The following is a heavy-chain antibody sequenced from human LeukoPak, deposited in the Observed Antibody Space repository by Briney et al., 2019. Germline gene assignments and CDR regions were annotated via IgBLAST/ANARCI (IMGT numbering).Heavy chain of an antibody. CDR2: MYYRGTT. Sequence: SETLSLTCTVSGGSISSSTYYWGWVRQPPGKSLEWIGSMYYRGTTYYNPSFESRVTISVDTSKNQFSLKLSSVTAADTAVYYCARDLPHTVTTWGYYGMDVWGQGTTVTVSS. CDR3: ARDLPHTVTTWGYYGMDV. V-gene: IGHV4-39*02. CDR1: GGSISSSTYY. D-gene: IGHD4-17*01. J-gene: IGHJ6*02.